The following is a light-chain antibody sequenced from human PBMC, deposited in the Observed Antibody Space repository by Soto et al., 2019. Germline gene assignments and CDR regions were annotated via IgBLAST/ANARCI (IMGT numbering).Light chain of an antibody. J-gene: IGLJ1*01. CDR1: SSDVGGYNY. CDR3: SSYTSSSTLV. CDR2: DVS. V-gene: IGLV2-14*01. Sequence: QSALTQPASVSGSPGQSITISCTGTSSDVGGYNYVSWYQQHAGKAPKHMIYDVSNRPSGVSNRCSGSKSGNTASLTISGLQTDSVADYYCSSYTSSSTLVFGTGTKLTLL.